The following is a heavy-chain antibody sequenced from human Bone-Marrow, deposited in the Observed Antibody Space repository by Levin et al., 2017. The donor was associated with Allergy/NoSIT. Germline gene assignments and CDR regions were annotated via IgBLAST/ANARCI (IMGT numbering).Heavy chain of an antibody. CDR2: ISGGSSRI. CDR1: GLSFSNYD. Sequence: PGGSLRLSCAASGLSFSNYDMNWVRQAPGKGLEWVSSISGGSSRIYYADSVKGRFTISRDNAKNSLYLQMNSLRVEDTAVYYCASWAMFYYDGSDFDYFYYGTDVWGQGTTVTVSS. D-gene: IGHD3-16*01. J-gene: IGHJ6*02. CDR3: ASWAMFYYDGSDFDYFYYGTDV. V-gene: IGHV3-21*06.